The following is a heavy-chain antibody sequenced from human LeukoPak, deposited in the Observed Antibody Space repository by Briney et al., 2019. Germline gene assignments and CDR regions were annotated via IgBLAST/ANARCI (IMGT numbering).Heavy chain of an antibody. CDR3: ARTPYCSSTSCYLVGVDC. V-gene: IGHV1-2*02. D-gene: IGHD2-2*01. J-gene: IGHJ4*02. CDR2: INPNSGGT. Sequence: GASVKVSCKASGYTFTGYYIHWVRQAPGQGLEWMGWINPNSGGTNYAQKFQGRVTMTRDTSISTAYMELTRLRSDDTAVYHCARTPYCSSTSCYLVGVDCWGQGTLVTVSS. CDR1: GYTFTGYY.